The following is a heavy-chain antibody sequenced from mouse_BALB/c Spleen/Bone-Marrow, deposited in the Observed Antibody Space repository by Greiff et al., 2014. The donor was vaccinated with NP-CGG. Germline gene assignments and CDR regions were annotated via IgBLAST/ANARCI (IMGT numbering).Heavy chain of an antibody. D-gene: IGHD1-1*01. Sequence: DLVKPGASVKLSCKASGYTFTSYGINWIKQRPGQGLEWIGRIPPGSGTTYYNEMFKGKATLTVDTSSTTAYIQLSSLSSEDSAVYFCARGSYYYGSSSPWFAYWGQGTLVTVSA. J-gene: IGHJ3*01. CDR3: ARGSYYYGSSSPWFAY. CDR1: GYTFTSYG. V-gene: IGHV1S41*01. CDR2: IPPGSGTT.